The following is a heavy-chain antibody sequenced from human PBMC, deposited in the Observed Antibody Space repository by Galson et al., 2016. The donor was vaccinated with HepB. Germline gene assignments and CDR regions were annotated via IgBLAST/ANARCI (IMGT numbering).Heavy chain of an antibody. V-gene: IGHV3-23*01. Sequence: SLRLSCAASGFTFSSYAMSWVRQAPGKGLEWVSAVSGSSRAYYADSVKGRFTISRDNSKNTLYLQMRSLRAEDTAIYYCVRGFLSNAFDYWGQGVLVTVAS. CDR2: VSGSSRA. D-gene: IGHD2/OR15-2a*01. J-gene: IGHJ4*02. CDR3: VRGFLSNAFDY. CDR1: GFTFSSYA.